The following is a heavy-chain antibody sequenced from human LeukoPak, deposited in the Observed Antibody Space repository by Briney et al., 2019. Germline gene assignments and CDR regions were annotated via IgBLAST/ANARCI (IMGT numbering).Heavy chain of an antibody. CDR1: GYTFTGYY. D-gene: IGHD6-13*01. CDR2: IHPNSGGT. V-gene: IGHV1-2*02. CDR3: ARDIEAAAALDY. Sequence: ASVKVSCKSSGYTFTGYYMHWVRQAPGQGLEWMGWIHPNSGGTNYAQKFQGGVTMTRDTSITTAYVELSSLESDDTAVYYCARDIEAAAALDYWGQGTLVTVSS. J-gene: IGHJ4*02.